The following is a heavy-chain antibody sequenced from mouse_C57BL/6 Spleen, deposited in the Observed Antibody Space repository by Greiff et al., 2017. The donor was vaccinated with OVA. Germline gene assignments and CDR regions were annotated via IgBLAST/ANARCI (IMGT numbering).Heavy chain of an antibody. Sequence: VKLQQPGAELVQPGASVKLSCKASGYTFTSYWMHWVKQRPGRGLEWIGRIDPNSGGTKYNEKFKSKATLTVDKPSSPAYMQLSSLTSEDSAGYYCARDSYYFDYWGQGTTLTVSS. V-gene: IGHV1-72*01. CDR1: GYTFTSYW. CDR2: IDPNSGGT. J-gene: IGHJ2*01. CDR3: ARDSYYFDY.